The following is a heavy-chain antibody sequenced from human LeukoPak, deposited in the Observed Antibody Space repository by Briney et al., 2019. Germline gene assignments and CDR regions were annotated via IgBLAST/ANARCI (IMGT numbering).Heavy chain of an antibody. J-gene: IGHJ2*01. D-gene: IGHD3-10*01. CDR1: GFTFRSYG. CDR2: ISSGSSYI. V-gene: IGHV3-21*01. Sequence: GGSLRLSCAVSGFTFRSYGMNWVREAPGKGLEWVSSISSGSSYIYYADSVKGRFTISRDNAKNSLHLQMNSLRADDTAVYYCARVGAKGGWYFDLWGRGTLVTVSS. CDR3: ARVGAKGGWYFDL.